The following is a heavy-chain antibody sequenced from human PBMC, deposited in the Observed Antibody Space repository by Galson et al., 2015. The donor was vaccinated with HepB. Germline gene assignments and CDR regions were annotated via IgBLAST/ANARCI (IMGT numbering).Heavy chain of an antibody. CDR1: GGSISSSNW. CDR2: IYHSGST. CDR3: ARDAPTNRLAVAGPRWFDP. Sequence: SETLSLTCAVSGGSISSSNWWSWVRQPPGKGLEWIGEIYHSGSTNYNPSLKSRVTISVDKSKNQFSLKLSSVTAADTAVYYCARDAPTNRLAVAGPRWFDPWGQGTLVTVSS. V-gene: IGHV4-4*02. J-gene: IGHJ5*02. D-gene: IGHD6-19*01.